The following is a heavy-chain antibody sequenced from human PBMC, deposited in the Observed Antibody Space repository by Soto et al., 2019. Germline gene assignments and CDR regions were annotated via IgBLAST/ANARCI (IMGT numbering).Heavy chain of an antibody. CDR3: AKHEGYCSTTTCSDFDY. V-gene: IGHV5-51*01. J-gene: IGHJ4*02. CDR2: IYPGDSDS. CDR1: GFTFTSYW. Sequence: GESLESAGKGSGFTFTSYWIAWVRQMPGKGLEWMGIIYPGDSDSSYSPSFQGQVTISADKSINTAYLHWSSLKASDTAIYYCAKHEGYCSTTTCSDFDYWGQGTLVTVS. D-gene: IGHD2-2*01.